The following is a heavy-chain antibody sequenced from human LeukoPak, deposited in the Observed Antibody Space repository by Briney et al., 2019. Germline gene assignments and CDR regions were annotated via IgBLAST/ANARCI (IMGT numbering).Heavy chain of an antibody. CDR3: AKDFGRLSSSWYGKFDY. V-gene: IGHV3-48*01. CDR1: GFTFSSYS. J-gene: IGHJ4*02. CDR2: ISSSGNTI. D-gene: IGHD6-13*01. Sequence: GGSLRLSWAASGFTFSSYSMTWVRQARGKGLEWVSYISSSGNTIYHADSVKGRFTVSIDNAKNSLYLQMNSLRAEDMALYYCAKDFGRLSSSWYGKFDYRGQGTLVTVSS.